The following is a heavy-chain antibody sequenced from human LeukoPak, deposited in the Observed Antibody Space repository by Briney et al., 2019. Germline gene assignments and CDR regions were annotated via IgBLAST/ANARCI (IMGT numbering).Heavy chain of an antibody. V-gene: IGHV3-23*01. CDR2: ISGGGGST. Sequence: GGSLRFSCAASAFTFSSYAMNWVRQAPGKGLEWVSGISGGGGSTYYADSVKGGFTISRDNSKNTLYLQMDSLRAEDTALYYCAKGSGINHYHWIDRWGQGTLVTVSS. D-gene: IGHD1-14*01. J-gene: IGHJ5*02. CDR3: AKGSGINHYHWIDR. CDR1: AFTFSSYA.